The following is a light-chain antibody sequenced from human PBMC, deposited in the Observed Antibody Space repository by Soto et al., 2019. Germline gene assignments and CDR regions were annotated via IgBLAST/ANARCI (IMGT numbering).Light chain of an antibody. J-gene: IGKJ4*01. V-gene: IGKV1-39*01. CDR3: QQSYSTPLP. Sequence: DIQMTQSPSSLSASVGDRVTITCRASQSISSYLNWYQQKPGKAPKLLIYAASSLQSEVPSRFSGSGSGTDFTLTISSLQPEDFATYYCQQSYSTPLPFGGGTKLEIK. CDR2: AAS. CDR1: QSISSY.